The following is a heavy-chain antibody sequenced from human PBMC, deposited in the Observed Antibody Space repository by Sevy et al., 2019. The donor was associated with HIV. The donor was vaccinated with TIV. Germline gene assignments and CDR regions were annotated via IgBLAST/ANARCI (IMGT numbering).Heavy chain of an antibody. V-gene: IGHV3-21*01. CDR1: GFTFSNYA. Sequence: GGSLRLSCAASGFTFSNYAMSWVRQAPGKGLEWVSSISGSSNYIYYADSLKGRFTISRDNAKNSLYLQMNSLRAEDTAVYYCARPYGSGSWEAFDIWGQGTMVTVSS. J-gene: IGHJ3*02. CDR3: ARPYGSGSWEAFDI. CDR2: ISGSSNYI. D-gene: IGHD3-10*01.